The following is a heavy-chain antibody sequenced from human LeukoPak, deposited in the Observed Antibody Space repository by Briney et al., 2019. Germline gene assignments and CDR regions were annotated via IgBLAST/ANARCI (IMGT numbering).Heavy chain of an antibody. J-gene: IGHJ4*02. Sequence: GGCLRLSCAASGFTFSGSAMHWVRQASGKGLEWVGRIRSKAKNYATEYAASVQGRFIICRDDSNNMAYLQMNSLKTEDTAVYYCARLSVGYDILTGYEYWGQGTLVAVSS. CDR1: GFTFSGSA. D-gene: IGHD3-9*01. V-gene: IGHV3-73*01. CDR3: ARLSVGYDILTGYEY. CDR2: IRSKAKNYAT.